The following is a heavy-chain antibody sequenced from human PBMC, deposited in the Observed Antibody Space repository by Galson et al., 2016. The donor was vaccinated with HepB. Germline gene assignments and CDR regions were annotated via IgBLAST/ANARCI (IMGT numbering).Heavy chain of an antibody. V-gene: IGHV3-11*01. D-gene: IGHD1-26*01. Sequence: SLRLSCAVSGFTFSDYYMNWIRQAPGKGLEWVSFISSSGSTRYYADSVKGRFTISRDNAKNSLSLQMNSLRADDMAVYYCARESEILGDSMVYYGMDVWGQGTTVTVSS. CDR1: GFTFSDYY. J-gene: IGHJ6*02. CDR3: ARESEILGDSMVYYGMDV. CDR2: ISSSGSTR.